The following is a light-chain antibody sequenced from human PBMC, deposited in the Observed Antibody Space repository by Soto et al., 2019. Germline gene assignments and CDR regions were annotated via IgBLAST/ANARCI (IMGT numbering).Light chain of an antibody. CDR3: QQYDRSSWT. CDR2: GAS. J-gene: IGKJ1*01. V-gene: IGKV3-20*01. Sequence: EIVLTQSPGTLSLSPGARATLSCRASQSVRTYLAWYQQTPGQAPRLLIYGASTRATGIPDRFSGSGSGTDFTLSISRLEPEDFAVYYCQQYDRSSWTFGQGTRVEIK. CDR1: QSVRTY.